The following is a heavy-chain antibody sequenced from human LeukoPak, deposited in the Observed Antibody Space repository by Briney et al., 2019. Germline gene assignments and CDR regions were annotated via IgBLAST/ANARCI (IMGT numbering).Heavy chain of an antibody. Sequence: SETLSLTCAVYGRSFRGYSCTSSRQTPGKGLEWSGEITHSGITDYSASLRSRVTISVGATKNQFSLKLSSVTAANTAIYACARAVIVVAAATQRNWFDPWGQGTLVTVSS. D-gene: IGHD2-15*01. CDR2: ITHSGIT. V-gene: IGHV4-34*01. CDR1: GRSFRGYS. CDR3: ARAVIVVAAATQRNWFDP. J-gene: IGHJ5*02.